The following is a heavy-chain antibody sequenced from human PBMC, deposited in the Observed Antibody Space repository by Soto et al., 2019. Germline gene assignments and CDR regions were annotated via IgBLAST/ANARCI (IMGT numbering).Heavy chain of an antibody. CDR2: INHSGST. V-gene: IGHV4-34*01. J-gene: IGHJ6*02. Sequence: SETLSLTCAVYGGSFSGYYWSWIRQPPGKGLEWIGEINHSGSTNYNPSLKSRVTISVDTSKNQFSLKLSSVTAADTAVYYCARDVLRYFDWVDYYYYGMYVWGQGTTVTVSS. CDR3: ARDVLRYFDWVDYYYYGMYV. D-gene: IGHD3-9*01. CDR1: GGSFSGYY.